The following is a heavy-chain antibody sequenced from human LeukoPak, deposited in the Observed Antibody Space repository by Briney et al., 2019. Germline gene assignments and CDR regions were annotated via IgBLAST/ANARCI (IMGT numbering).Heavy chain of an antibody. J-gene: IGHJ4*02. Sequence: GGSLRLSCSASGFIFSDYNMNWVRQVPGEGLEWLSHISSSGSLIYYADSVKGRFTISRDNAKNSLYLQMNSLRDEDTALYYCARVYYDSSGYYLYFDYWGQGTLVTVSS. CDR2: ISSSGSLI. CDR3: ARVYYDSSGYYLYFDY. D-gene: IGHD3-22*01. V-gene: IGHV3-48*02. CDR1: GFIFSDYN.